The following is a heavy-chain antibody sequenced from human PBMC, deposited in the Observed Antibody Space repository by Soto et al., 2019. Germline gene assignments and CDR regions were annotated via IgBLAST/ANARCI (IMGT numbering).Heavy chain of an antibody. CDR3: ARDRLDSGYDSHYYYMDV. D-gene: IGHD5-12*01. CDR1: GFTFSDYY. Sequence: GGSLRLSCAASGFTFSDYYMSWIRQAPGKGLEWVSYISSSGSTIYYADSVKGRFTISRDNAKNSLYLQMNSLRAEDTALYYCARDRLDSGYDSHYYYMDVWGKGTTVTVSS. CDR2: ISSSGSTI. V-gene: IGHV3-11*01. J-gene: IGHJ6*03.